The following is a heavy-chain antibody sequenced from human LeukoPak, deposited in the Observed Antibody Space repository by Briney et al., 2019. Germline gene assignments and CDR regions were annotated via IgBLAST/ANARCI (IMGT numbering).Heavy chain of an antibody. J-gene: IGHJ6*04. D-gene: IGHD3-10*02. Sequence: GGSLSLSCAASGFTFSSYSMNWVRQAPGKGLEWVSYISSSGSTIYYADSVKGRFTNSRHHAKNSLYLQMNSLRAEDTAVYYCAELGITMIGGVWGKGTTVTISS. CDR1: GFTFSSYS. CDR2: ISSSGSTI. CDR3: AELGITMIGGV. V-gene: IGHV3-48*04.